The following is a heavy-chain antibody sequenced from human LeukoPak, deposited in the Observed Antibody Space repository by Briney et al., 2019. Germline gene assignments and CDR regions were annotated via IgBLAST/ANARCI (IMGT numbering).Heavy chain of an antibody. CDR1: DGSFSGYY. J-gene: IGHJ4*02. Sequence: SETLSLTCAVYDGSFSGYYWTWIRQPPGKGLEWIGEISHSERTNSNPSLKSRVTMSLDTSKNQFSLKLTSVTAADTAVYYCARLRQIVAANADPSSGFDHWGQGTLVTVSS. CDR2: ISHSERT. V-gene: IGHV4-34*01. CDR3: ARLRQIVAANADPSSGFDH. D-gene: IGHD6-25*01.